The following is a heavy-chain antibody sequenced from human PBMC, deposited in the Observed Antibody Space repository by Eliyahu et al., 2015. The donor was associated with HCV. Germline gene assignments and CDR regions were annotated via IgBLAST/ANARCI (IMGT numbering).Heavy chain of an antibody. J-gene: IGHJ3*02. CDR2: IYYSGST. Sequence: QLQLQESGPGLVKPSETLSLTCTVSGGSISSSSYYWGWIRQPPGKGLEWIGSIYYSGSTYYNPSLKSRVTISVDTSKNQFSLKLSSVTAADTAVYYCACMLLGNDAFDIWGQGTMVTVSS. D-gene: IGHD2-8*01. CDR1: GGSISSSSYY. CDR3: ACMLLGNDAFDI. V-gene: IGHV4-39*01.